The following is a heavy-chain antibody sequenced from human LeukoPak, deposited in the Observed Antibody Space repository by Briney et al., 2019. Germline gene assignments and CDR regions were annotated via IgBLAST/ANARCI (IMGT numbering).Heavy chain of an antibody. D-gene: IGHD4/OR15-4a*01. V-gene: IGHV3-7*01. CDR2: IKQDGSEK. CDR1: EFTFSSYW. Sequence: GGSLRLSCAASEFTFSSYWMSWVRQAPGKGLEWVASIKQDGSEKYYVDSVKGRVTISRDNAKNSLYLQMNSLRAEDTAVYYCARVFGAGYSDYWGQGTLVTVSS. CDR3: ARVFGAGYSDY. J-gene: IGHJ4*02.